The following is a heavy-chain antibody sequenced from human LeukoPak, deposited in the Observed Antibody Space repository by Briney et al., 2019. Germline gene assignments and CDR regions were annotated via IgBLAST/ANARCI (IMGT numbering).Heavy chain of an antibody. V-gene: IGHV1-46*01. CDR3: GRSDTAMVYIDY. J-gene: IGHJ4*02. Sequence: ASVKVSCKASGYTITTYYMHWVRQAPGQGLEWMGIIDPSGGGTSSAQKFQGRLTMTRDTSTSTVYMELTSMRSEDTAVYYCGRSDTAMVYIDYWGQGTLVTVSS. D-gene: IGHD5-18*01. CDR2: IDPSGGGT. CDR1: GYTITTYY.